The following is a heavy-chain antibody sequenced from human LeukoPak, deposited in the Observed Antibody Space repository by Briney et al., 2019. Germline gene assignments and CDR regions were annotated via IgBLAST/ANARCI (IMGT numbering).Heavy chain of an antibody. J-gene: IGHJ6*03. V-gene: IGHV3-73*01. D-gene: IGHD6-19*01. CDR2: IRSKANNYAT. Sequence: GGSLRLSCAASGFTFSGSAMHWVRQASGKGLEWVGRIRSKANNYATAYAASVKGRFTISRDDSKNTAYLQMNSLKPEDTAVYYCTSPLREIAVAGTLYYYMDVWGKGTTVTISS. CDR1: GFTFSGSA. CDR3: TSPLREIAVAGTLYYYMDV.